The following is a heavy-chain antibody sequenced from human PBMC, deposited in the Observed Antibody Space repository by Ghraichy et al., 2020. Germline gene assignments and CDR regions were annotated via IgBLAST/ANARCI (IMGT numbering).Heavy chain of an antibody. D-gene: IGHD2-21*02. CDR1: GGSISSYY. J-gene: IGHJ6*02. CDR2: IYTSGST. V-gene: IGHV4-4*09. CDR3: ARAYCGGDCYSKSYYYYGMDV. Sequence: SETLSLTCTVSGGSISSYYWSWIRQPPGKGLEWIGYIYTSGSTNYNPSLKSRVTISVDTSKNQFSLKLSSVTAADTAVYYCARAYCGGDCYSKSYYYYGMDVWGQGTTVTVSS.